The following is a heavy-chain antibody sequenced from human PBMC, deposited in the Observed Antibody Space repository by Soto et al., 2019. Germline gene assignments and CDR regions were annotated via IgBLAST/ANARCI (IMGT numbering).Heavy chain of an antibody. CDR3: ARGGRWFGELPFDY. CDR1: GFTVSSNY. D-gene: IGHD3-10*01. J-gene: IGHJ4*02. V-gene: IGHV3-53*01. CDR2: IYSGGST. Sequence: PGGSLRLSCAASGFTVSSNYMSWVRQAPGKGLEWVSVIYSGGSTYYADSVKGRFTISRDNSKNTLYLQMNSLRAEDTAVYYCARGGRWFGELPFDYWGQGTLVTVSS.